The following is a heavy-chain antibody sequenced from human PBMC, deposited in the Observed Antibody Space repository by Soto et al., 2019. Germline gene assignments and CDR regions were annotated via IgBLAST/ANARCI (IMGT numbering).Heavy chain of an antibody. CDR2: IYYSGST. CDR1: GGSISSGDYY. V-gene: IGHV4-30-4*01. Sequence: QVQLQESGPGLVKPSQTLSLTCTVSGGSISSGDYYWSWIRQPPGKGLEWIGYIYYSGSTYYNPSLKSRVTISVDTSKNQFSLKLSAVTAADTAVYYCARDSRATSANKRDYYGMDVWGQGTTVTVSS. J-gene: IGHJ6*02. CDR3: ARDSRATSANKRDYYGMDV.